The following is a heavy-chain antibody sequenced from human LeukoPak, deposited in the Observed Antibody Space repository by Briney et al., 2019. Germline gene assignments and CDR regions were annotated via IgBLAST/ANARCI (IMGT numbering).Heavy chain of an antibody. J-gene: IGHJ4*02. CDR1: GFSFRNYA. D-gene: IGHD1-26*01. V-gene: IGHV3-64*02. CDR2: INTDGRIT. Sequence: GGSLRLSCVASGFSFRNYAIHWVRQAPGKGLEYASVINTDGRITYYADSVKGRFTISRDNSKNTVYLQMGSLRGEDMAVYYCTRDAGSFCDFDYWSQGALVTVSS. CDR3: TRDAGSFCDFDY.